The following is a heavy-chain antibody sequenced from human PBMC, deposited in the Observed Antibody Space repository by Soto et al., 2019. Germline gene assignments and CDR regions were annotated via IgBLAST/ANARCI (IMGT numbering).Heavy chain of an antibody. D-gene: IGHD1-7*01. Sequence: GGSLRLSCAVSGIPFDTYAMSWVRQARGKGLEWVSLISGSGGRTHYADSVKGRFTISRDNSKNTLYLQMTSLRADDTAVYYCAKDRRAGGNYGFYSDFWGQGALVTVSS. V-gene: IGHV3-23*01. CDR2: ISGSGGRT. J-gene: IGHJ4*02. CDR3: AKDRRAGGNYGFYSDF. CDR1: GIPFDTYA.